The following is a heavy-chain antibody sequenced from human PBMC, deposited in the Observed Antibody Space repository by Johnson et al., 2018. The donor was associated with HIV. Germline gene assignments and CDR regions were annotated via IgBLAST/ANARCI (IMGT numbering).Heavy chain of an antibody. CDR1: GFTFSSYA. CDR3: AKWDAFDI. CDR2: VRYDGNDK. V-gene: IGHV3-30*02. J-gene: IGHJ3*02. Sequence: QLVESGGGLVQPGGSLRLSCAASGFTFSSYAMHWVRQSPGKGLEWVAFVRYDGNDKYYADSVKGRFTISRDNSKNTLYLQMNSLRAEDTAVYYCAKWDAFDIWGQGTMVTVSS.